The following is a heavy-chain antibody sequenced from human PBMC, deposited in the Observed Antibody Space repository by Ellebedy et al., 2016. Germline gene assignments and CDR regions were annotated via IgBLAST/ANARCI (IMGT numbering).Heavy chain of an antibody. CDR1: GGSFSGYY. V-gene: IGHV4-34*01. CDR3: ARGLGSWYTHFDY. D-gene: IGHD6-13*01. CDR2: INHSGST. Sequence: SETLSLTXAVYGGSFSGYYWSWIRQPPGKGLEWIGEINHSGSTNYNPSLKSRVTISVDTSKNQFSLKLSSVTAADTAVYYCARGLGSWYTHFDYWGQGTLVTVSS. J-gene: IGHJ4*02.